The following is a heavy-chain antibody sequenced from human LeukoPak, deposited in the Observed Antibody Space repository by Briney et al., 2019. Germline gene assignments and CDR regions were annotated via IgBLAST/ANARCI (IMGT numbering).Heavy chain of an antibody. Sequence: GGSLRLSCAASGFTFSSYAMSWVRQAPGKGLEWVSGIIDSGGTTYYADSVKGRFTISRDNSKNTLYLQMNSRRAEDTAVYYCAKDRSSGWRFLDYWGQGTLVTVSS. D-gene: IGHD6-19*01. V-gene: IGHV3-23*01. CDR3: AKDRSSGWRFLDY. CDR1: GFTFSSYA. J-gene: IGHJ4*02. CDR2: IIDSGGTT.